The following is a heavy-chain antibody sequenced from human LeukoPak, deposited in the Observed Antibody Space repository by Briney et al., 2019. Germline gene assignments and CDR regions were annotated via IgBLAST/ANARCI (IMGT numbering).Heavy chain of an antibody. J-gene: IGHJ6*02. CDR1: GGTFSSYA. Sequence: ASVKVSCKASGGTFSSYAISWVRQAPGQGLEWMGRIIPIFGTANYAQKFQGRVTITADESTSTAYMELSSLRSEDTAVYYCARVDIVVGQRPYYYYGMDVWGQGTTVTVSS. D-gene: IGHD3-22*01. CDR3: ARVDIVVGQRPYYYYGMDV. CDR2: IIPIFGTA. V-gene: IGHV1-69*13.